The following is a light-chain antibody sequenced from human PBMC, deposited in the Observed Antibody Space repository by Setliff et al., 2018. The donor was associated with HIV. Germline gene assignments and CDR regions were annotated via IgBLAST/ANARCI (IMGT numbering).Light chain of an antibody. V-gene: IGLV2-14*03. J-gene: IGLJ1*01. CDR2: DAS. CDR1: NSDIGAYNY. CDR3: CSYSSSSTLYV. Sequence: QSVLTQPASVSGSPGQSITISCTGTNSDIGAYNYVSWYQQYPGKAPKLMIYDASNRPSGVSNRFSGSKSGNTASLTISGLQAEDEADYYCCSYSSSSTLYVFGTGTKVTVL.